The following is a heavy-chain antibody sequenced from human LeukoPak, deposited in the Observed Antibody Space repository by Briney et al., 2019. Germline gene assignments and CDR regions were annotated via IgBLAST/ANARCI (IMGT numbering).Heavy chain of an antibody. CDR2: IYYSGST. Sequence: ASETLSLTCTVSGGSISSYYWSWIRQPPGKGLEWIGYIYYSGSTNYNPSLKSRVTISVDTSKNQFSLKLSSVTAADTAVYYCARVRGRDGYNSLDYWGQGTLVTVSS. CDR3: ARVRGRDGYNSLDY. J-gene: IGHJ4*02. CDR1: GGSISSYY. D-gene: IGHD5-24*01. V-gene: IGHV4-59*01.